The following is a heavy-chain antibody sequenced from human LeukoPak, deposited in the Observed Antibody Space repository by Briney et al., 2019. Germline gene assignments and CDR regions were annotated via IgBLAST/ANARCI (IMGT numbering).Heavy chain of an antibody. CDR3: ARVGGMTTINNAAFDI. CDR2: IYHSGST. Sequence: SETLSLTCSVSGGSINSDYWNWIRQPPGKGLEWIGYIYHSGSTNYNPSLKSRVTISIDKSKKQFSLKLISVTAAYTAIYYCARVGGMTTINNAAFDIWGQGTWSPSLQ. J-gene: IGHJ3*02. D-gene: IGHD5-24*01. V-gene: IGHV4-59*01. CDR1: GGSINSDY.